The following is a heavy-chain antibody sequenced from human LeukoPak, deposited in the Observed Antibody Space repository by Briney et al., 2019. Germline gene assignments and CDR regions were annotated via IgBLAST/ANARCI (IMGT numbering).Heavy chain of an antibody. V-gene: IGHV3-23*01. CDR3: ARPQGYSGYLRPTDY. CDR2: ISGSGGTT. Sequence: GGSLRLSCAASGFTFSSYAMGWVRQAPGKGLEWVSGISGSGGTTYYADSVKGRFTISRDNSKNTLYLQMSSLRAEDTAVYYCARPQGYSGYLRPTDYWGQGTLVTVSS. D-gene: IGHD5-12*01. CDR1: GFTFSSYA. J-gene: IGHJ4*02.